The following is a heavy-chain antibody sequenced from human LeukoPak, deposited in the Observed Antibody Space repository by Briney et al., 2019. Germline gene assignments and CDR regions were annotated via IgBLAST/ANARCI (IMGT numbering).Heavy chain of an antibody. CDR3: AKWGCSGGSCYPFDY. J-gene: IGHJ4*02. D-gene: IGHD2-15*01. CDR2: ISGSRNNT. Sequence: GSLRLSCAASGFTFSSYAMAWVRQAPGKGLEWVSAISGSRNNTYYADSVKGRFTISRDNSKNTLYLQMSSLRAEDTAVCYCAKWGCSGGSCYPFDYWGQGTLVTVSS. V-gene: IGHV3-23*01. CDR1: GFTFSSYA.